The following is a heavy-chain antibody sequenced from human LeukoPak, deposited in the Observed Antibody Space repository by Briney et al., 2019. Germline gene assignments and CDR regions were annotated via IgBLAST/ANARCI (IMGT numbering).Heavy chain of an antibody. CDR2: IYYSGSI. J-gene: IGHJ3*02. CDR1: GGSFRGYY. V-gene: IGHV4-34*01. Sequence: SETLSLTCAVYGGSFRGYYWSWIRQPPGKGLEWIGSIYYSGSIYYNPSLKSRVTISVDTSKNQFSLKLSSVTAADTAVYYCARRYYYDSSGYYDAFDIWGQGTMVTVSS. D-gene: IGHD3-22*01. CDR3: ARRYYYDSSGYYDAFDI.